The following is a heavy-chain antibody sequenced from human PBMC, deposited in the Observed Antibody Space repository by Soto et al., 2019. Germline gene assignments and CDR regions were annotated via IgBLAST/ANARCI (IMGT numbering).Heavy chain of an antibody. J-gene: IGHJ4*02. Sequence: SLXXAXPAAGCALRNXCMHWVRQVPGKGLLWVSRIDNDGSGTGYADSVKGRFTISRDNAKNTLYLEMNSLRAEDTAVYYCTTAFEYWGRGTLVTVSS. CDR1: GCALRNXC. CDR3: TTAFEY. CDR2: IDNDGSGT. V-gene: IGHV3-74*01.